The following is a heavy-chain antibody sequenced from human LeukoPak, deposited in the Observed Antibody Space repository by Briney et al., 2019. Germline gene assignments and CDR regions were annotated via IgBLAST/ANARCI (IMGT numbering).Heavy chain of an antibody. CDR3: AKDGGLWVSAHWGDS. CDR1: GFTFSSYT. J-gene: IGHJ4*02. Sequence: GGSLRLYCAASGFTFSSYTMSWVRQAPGKGLEWVSTITTSDGNTYYADSVKGRFTVSRDNSKNTLFLQMNSLRAEDTAVYYCAKDGGLWVSAHWGDSWGRGTLVTVSS. D-gene: IGHD7-27*01. V-gene: IGHV3-23*01. CDR2: ITTSDGNT.